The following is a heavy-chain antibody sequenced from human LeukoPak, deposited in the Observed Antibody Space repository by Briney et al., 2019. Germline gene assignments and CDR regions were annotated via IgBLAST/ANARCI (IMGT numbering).Heavy chain of an antibody. CDR3: TTGAAFSGFGFDI. J-gene: IGHJ3*02. Sequence: GGSLRLSCTASGFTFSDAWMSWVRQAPGKGLEWVGRIKSKTDGGTTDYATPVKGRFTISRDDSKNTLFLQMNSLKTEDTAVYYCTTGAAFSGFGFDIWGQGTMVTVSS. D-gene: IGHD5-12*01. CDR2: IKSKTDGGTT. V-gene: IGHV3-15*01. CDR1: GFTFSDAW.